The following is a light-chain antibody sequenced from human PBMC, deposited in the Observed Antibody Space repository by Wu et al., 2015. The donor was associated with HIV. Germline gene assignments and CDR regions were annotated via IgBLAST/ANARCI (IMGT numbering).Light chain of an antibody. CDR1: QSISVNY. V-gene: IGKV3-20*01. J-gene: IGKJ1*01. Sequence: EIVLTQSPGTLPLSPGERATLSCRASQSISVNYLAWYQQKPGQAPRLLIFGVSSRATGIPARFSGSGSGTDFTLTISRLEPEDFAVYYCQHYDPPSPWTFGQGTRVEIK. CDR3: QHYDPPSPWT. CDR2: GVS.